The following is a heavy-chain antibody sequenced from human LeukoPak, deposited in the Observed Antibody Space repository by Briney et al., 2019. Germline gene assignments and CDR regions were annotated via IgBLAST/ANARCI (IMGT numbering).Heavy chain of an antibody. D-gene: IGHD3-22*01. CDR2: IGSSGSTM. J-gene: IGHJ4*02. Sequence: PGGTLRLSSAASGFTFSSYEFNWLPQAPGNGLVWFTYIGSSGSTMYSADSVKSRFTKSRDNATNSSYLQISSLRAEDTAVYYCARGGYYYASSAYISLDFWGQGTLVTVSS. CDR1: GFTFSSYE. V-gene: IGHV3-48*03. CDR3: ARGGYYYASSAYISLDF.